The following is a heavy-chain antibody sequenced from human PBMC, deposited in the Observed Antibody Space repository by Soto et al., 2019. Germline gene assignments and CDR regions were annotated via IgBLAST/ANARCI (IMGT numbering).Heavy chain of an antibody. Sequence: EVQLVESGGGLVQPGGSLRLSCAASGFTFSAYDMHWVRQATGKGLEWVAAIGTQHDTYYPDSVKGRFTISRENAKNSLYLQMGSLTAGDTAVYYWARQASYWHGGGGWFDPWGQGTLVTVSS. J-gene: IGHJ5*02. V-gene: IGHV3-13*01. D-gene: IGHD2-8*02. CDR1: GFTFSAYD. CDR2: IGTQHDT. CDR3: ARQASYWHGGGGWFDP.